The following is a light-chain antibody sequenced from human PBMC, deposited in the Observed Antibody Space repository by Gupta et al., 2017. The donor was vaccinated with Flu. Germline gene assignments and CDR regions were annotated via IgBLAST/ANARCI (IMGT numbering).Light chain of an antibody. J-gene: IGLJ2*01. V-gene: IGLV3-21*02. CDR3: QVWDSSSDHV. CDR2: DEN. Sequence: SYVLTQPPSVSVAPVQTARIACEGNNIGDKSVHWYKQRPGQAPMVDVYDENDRTSGIPARFSGANGGNTATLTISGGEEGDEADYFCQVWDSSSDHVFGGGTKLTVL. CDR1: NIGDKS.